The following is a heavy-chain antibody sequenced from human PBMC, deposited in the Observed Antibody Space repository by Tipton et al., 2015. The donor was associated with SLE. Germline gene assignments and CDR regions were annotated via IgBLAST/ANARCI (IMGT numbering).Heavy chain of an antibody. D-gene: IGHD3-10*01. V-gene: IGHV4-34*01. CDR3: ARAVQGVNY. CDR2: INHSGST. Sequence: TLSLTCAVYGGSFSGYYWSWIRQPPGKGLEWVGEINHSGSTNYNPSPKSRVTISVDTSKNQFSLKLSSVTAADTAVYYCARAVQGVNYWGQGTLVTVSS. J-gene: IGHJ4*02. CDR1: GGSFSGYY.